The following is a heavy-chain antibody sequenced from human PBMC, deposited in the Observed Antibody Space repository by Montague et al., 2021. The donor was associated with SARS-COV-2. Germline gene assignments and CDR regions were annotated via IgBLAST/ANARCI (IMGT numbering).Heavy chain of an antibody. Sequence: PALVKPTQTLTLTCTFSGFSLSTSGMCVSWIRQPPGKALEWLAXXXWXXXKYXSTSLKTRLTISKDTSKNPVVLTMTNMDPVDTATYYCARTTTVVTSLGDYYYYGMDVWGQGTTVTVSS. CDR2: XXWXXXK. D-gene: IGHD4-23*01. J-gene: IGHJ6*02. CDR3: ARTTTVVTSLGDYYYYGMDV. CDR1: GFSLSTSGMC. V-gene: IGHV2-70*01.